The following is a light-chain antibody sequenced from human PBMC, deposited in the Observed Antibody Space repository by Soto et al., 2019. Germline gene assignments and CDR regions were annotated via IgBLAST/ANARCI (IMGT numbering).Light chain of an antibody. Sequence: DIQMTQSPSSLSASVGDRVTMTCRASQSIYSSLNWYHQKPGKAPKLLIYAASNLQSGVPSRFSGSGSGTDFTLSISSLQPEDFATYYCQQSYSAPYTFGQGTKLDI. J-gene: IGKJ2*01. V-gene: IGKV1-39*01. CDR1: QSIYSS. CDR2: AAS. CDR3: QQSYSAPYT.